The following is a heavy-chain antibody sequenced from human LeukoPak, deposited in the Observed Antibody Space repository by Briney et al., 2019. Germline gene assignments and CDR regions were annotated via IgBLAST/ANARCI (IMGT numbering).Heavy chain of an antibody. CDR1: GFTFSSYA. Sequence: GGSLRLSCEASGFTFSSYAMTWVRQAPGKGLELVSSIGSDNKPHYSESVKGRFAISRDNSKNTLFLQLHNLRVEDTALYYCARDLHYYVAMYVWGQGTTVTVSS. CDR2: IGSDNKP. CDR3: ARDLHYYVAMYV. D-gene: IGHD3-10*02. V-gene: IGHV3-23*01. J-gene: IGHJ6*02.